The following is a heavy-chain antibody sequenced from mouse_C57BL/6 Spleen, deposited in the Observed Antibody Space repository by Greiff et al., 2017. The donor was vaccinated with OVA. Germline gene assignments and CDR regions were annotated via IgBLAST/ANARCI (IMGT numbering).Heavy chain of an antibody. CDR1: GYTFTSYW. CDR2: IHPNSGST. J-gene: IGHJ2*01. V-gene: IGHV1-64*01. D-gene: IGHD2-1*01. Sequence: QVQLQQSGAELVKPGASVKLSCKASGYTFTSYWMHWVKQRPGQGLEWIGMIHPNSGSTNYNEKFKSKATLTVDKSSSTAYMQLSSLTSEYSAVYYCSKNDLPLDYWGQGTTLTVSS. CDR3: SKNDLPLDY.